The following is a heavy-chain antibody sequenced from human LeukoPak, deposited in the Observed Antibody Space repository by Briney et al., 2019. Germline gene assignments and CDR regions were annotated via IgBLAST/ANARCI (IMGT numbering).Heavy chain of an antibody. Sequence: ASVKVSCKTSGDTFSNFVISWVRQAPGQGLEWMGKINPSGGRTNYAQKFQDRVTLTSDTSTSTAYMDLSSLRFEDTAVYYCASDGAYQPPRYWGQGTLVTVSS. J-gene: IGHJ4*02. D-gene: IGHD2-2*01. V-gene: IGHV1-46*01. CDR1: GDTFSNFV. CDR2: INPSGGRT. CDR3: ASDGAYQPPRY.